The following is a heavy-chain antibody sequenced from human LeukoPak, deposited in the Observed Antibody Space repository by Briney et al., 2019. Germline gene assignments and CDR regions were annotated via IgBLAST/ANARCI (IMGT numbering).Heavy chain of an antibody. J-gene: IGHJ4*02. CDR1: GFTFSTYW. CDR2: IKEDGSEK. CDR3: ARDSSGYQ. D-gene: IGHD3-22*01. Sequence: GGSLRLSCAASGFTFSTYWMSWVHQAPGKGLEWVANIKEDGSEKYYGDSVKGRLTISRDNAKNSLYLQMNSLRAEDTAVYYCARDSSGYQWGQGTLVTVSS. V-gene: IGHV3-7*01.